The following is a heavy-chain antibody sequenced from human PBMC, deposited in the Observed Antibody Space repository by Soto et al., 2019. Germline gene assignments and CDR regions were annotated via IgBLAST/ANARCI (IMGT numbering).Heavy chain of an antibody. J-gene: IGHJ4*02. D-gene: IGHD4-4*01. CDR2: ISYDGSNK. V-gene: IGHV3-30-3*01. CDR3: ASTVNYSNYAF. Sequence: PGGSLRLSCAASGFTFSSYAMHWVRQAPGKGLEWVAVISYDGSNKYYADSVKGRFTISRDNSKNTLYLQMNSLRAEDTAVYYCASTVNYSNYAFWGQGTLVTVS. CDR1: GFTFSSYA.